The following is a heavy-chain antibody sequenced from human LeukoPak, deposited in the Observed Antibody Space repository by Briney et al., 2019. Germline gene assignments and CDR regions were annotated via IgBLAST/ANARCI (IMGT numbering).Heavy chain of an antibody. D-gene: IGHD2-2*01. V-gene: IGHV3-23*01. CDR3: AKARVCSSTSCYGNFDY. CDR2: ISGSGGST. J-gene: IGHJ4*02. Sequence: GGSLRLSCAASGFTFSNYAMSWVRQAPGKGLEWVSTISGSGGSTSYADSVKGRFTISRDNSKNTLYLQMNSLRAEDTAVYYCAKARVCSSTSCYGNFDYWGQGTLVTVSS. CDR1: GFTFSNYA.